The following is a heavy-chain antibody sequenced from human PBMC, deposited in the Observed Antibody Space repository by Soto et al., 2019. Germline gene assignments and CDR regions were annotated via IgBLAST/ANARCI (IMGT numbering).Heavy chain of an antibody. D-gene: IGHD2-15*01. CDR2: IYHSGST. V-gene: IGHV4-4*02. CDR3: ARDQGYCSGGSCRSFDY. J-gene: IGHJ4*02. Sequence: SETLSLTCAVSGGSISSSNWWSWVRQPPGKGLEWIGEIYHSGSTNYNPSLKSRVTISVDKSKNQFSLKLSSVTAADTAVYYCARDQGYCSGGSCRSFDYWGQGTLVTVS. CDR1: GGSISSSNW.